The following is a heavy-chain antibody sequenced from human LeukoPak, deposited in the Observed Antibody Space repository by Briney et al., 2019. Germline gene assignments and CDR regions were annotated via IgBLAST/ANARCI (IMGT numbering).Heavy chain of an antibody. CDR1: GFTFSIYS. D-gene: IGHD6-6*01. Sequence: GGSLRLSCAASGFTFSIYSMHWVRQAPGKGLEWVSSISSSSSYIYYADSVKGRFTISRDNAKNSLYLQMNSLRAEDTAVYYCARPYSSSSRGPFDYWGQGTLVTVSS. V-gene: IGHV3-21*01. J-gene: IGHJ4*02. CDR2: ISSSSSYI. CDR3: ARPYSSSSRGPFDY.